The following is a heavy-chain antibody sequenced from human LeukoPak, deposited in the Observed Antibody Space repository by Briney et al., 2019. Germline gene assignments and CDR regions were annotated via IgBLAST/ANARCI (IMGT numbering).Heavy chain of an antibody. J-gene: IGHJ6*03. CDR1: GFTFSSYS. CDR2: NSSSSSYI. D-gene: IGHD1-26*01. Sequence: PGGSLRLSCAASGFTFSSYSMNWVRQAPGKGLEWVSSNSSSSSYIYYADSVKGRFTISRDNAKNSLYLQMNSLRAEDTAVYYCARGPSGYYYYYYMDVWGKGTTVTVSS. V-gene: IGHV3-21*01. CDR3: ARGPSGYYYYYYMDV.